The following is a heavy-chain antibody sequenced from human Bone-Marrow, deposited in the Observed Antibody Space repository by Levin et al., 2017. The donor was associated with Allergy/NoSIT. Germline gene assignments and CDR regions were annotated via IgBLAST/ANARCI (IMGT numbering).Heavy chain of an antibody. D-gene: IGHD4-17*01. J-gene: IGHJ3*01. Sequence: GGSLRLSCAASGFSFSIFAMHWVLQAPGKGLEWVAVIWFDGSEKYYADSMKGRITISRDNSKNTLYLQMKSLRVEDTAVYYCVRGEGDYVGDTFTLWGQGTMVTVSS. CDR1: GFSFSIFA. V-gene: IGHV3-33*01. CDR3: VRGEGDYVGDTFTL. CDR2: IWFDGSEK.